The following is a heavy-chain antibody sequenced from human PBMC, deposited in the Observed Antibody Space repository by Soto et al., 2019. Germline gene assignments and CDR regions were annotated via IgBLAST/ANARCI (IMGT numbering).Heavy chain of an antibody. J-gene: IGHJ3*02. CDR2: INAGNGNT. D-gene: IGHD6-19*01. V-gene: IGHV1-3*01. Sequence: ASVKVSCKASGYTFTSYAMHWVRQAPGQRLEWMGWINAGNGNTKYSQKFQGRVTITRDTSASTAYMELSSLRSEDTAVYYCARKNSDSGWDDAFDICRQGKMVTVSS. CDR3: ARKNSDSGWDDAFDI. CDR1: GYTFTSYA.